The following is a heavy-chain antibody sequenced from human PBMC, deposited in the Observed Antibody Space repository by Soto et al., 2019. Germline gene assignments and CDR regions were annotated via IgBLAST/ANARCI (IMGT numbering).Heavy chain of an antibody. V-gene: IGHV4-39*01. Sequence: QLQLQESGPGLVKPSETLSLTCTVSGGSISSSSYYWGWIRQPPGKGLEWIGSIYYSGSTYYNPSLKSRVTISVDTSKNQFSLKLSSVTAADTAVYYCATSRAWGYKYSDYWGQGTLVTVSS. J-gene: IGHJ4*02. D-gene: IGHD3-16*01. CDR3: ATSRAWGYKYSDY. CDR2: IYYSGST. CDR1: GGSISSSSYY.